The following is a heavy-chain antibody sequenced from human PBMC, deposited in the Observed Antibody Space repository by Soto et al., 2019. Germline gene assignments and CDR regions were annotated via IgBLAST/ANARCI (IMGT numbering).Heavy chain of an antibody. CDR3: ARIPSIACYYGRYFDY. J-gene: IGHJ4*02. CDR2: IDWDDAK. Sequence: SGPTLVNPTQPLTLTCAFSGFSLSSGGWCVGWIRQPPGKALEWLAIIDWDDAKYYSTYQKTRLTISKETSKNQLLLTLTNMDPVDTATYYCARIPSIACYYGRYFDYWGPGALVTVSS. CDR1: GFSLSSGGWC. D-gene: IGHD3-10*01. V-gene: IGHV2-70*01.